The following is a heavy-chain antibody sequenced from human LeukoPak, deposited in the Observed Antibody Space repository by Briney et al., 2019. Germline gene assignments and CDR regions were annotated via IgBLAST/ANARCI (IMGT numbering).Heavy chain of an antibody. Sequence: SETLSLTCTVSGYSISSGYYGGWIRQPPGKGLEWIGSIYYSGSTYYNPSLKSRVTISVDTSKNQFSLKLSSVTAADTAVYYCARKSDYGGEIDYWGQGTLVTVSS. V-gene: IGHV4-38-2*02. D-gene: IGHD4-23*01. J-gene: IGHJ4*02. CDR2: IYYSGST. CDR1: GYSISSGYY. CDR3: ARKSDYGGEIDY.